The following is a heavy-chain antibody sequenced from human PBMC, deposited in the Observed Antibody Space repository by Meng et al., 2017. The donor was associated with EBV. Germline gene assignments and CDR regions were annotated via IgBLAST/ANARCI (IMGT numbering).Heavy chain of an antibody. J-gene: IGHJ5*02. Sequence: QPAPPESGPGLVKPSETLSLTCTVSGGSISSSSYYWGWIRQPPGKGLEWIGSIYYSGSTYYNPSLKSRVTISVDTSKNQFSLKLSSVTAADTAVYYCARVVATTFTNWFDPWGQGTLVTVSS. CDR3: ARVVATTFTNWFDP. CDR1: GGSISSSSYY. D-gene: IGHD5-12*01. V-gene: IGHV4-39*07. CDR2: IYYSGST.